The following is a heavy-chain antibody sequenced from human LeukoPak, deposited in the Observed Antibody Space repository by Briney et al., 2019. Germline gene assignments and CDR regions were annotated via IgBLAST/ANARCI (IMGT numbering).Heavy chain of an antibody. J-gene: IGHJ3*02. CDR2: INPNSGGT. CDR1: GYTFTGYY. D-gene: IGHD5-24*01. CDR3: ARVVHIPGTATITWDAFDI. V-gene: IGHV1-2*02. Sequence: GASVKVSCKASGYTFTGYYMHWVRQAPGQGLEWMGWINPNSGGTNYAQKFQGRVTMTRDTSISTAYMELSRLRSDDTAVYYCARVVHIPGTATITWDAFDIWGQGTMVTVSS.